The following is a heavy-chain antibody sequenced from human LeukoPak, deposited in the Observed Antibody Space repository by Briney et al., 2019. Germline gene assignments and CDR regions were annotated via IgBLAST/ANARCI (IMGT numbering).Heavy chain of an antibody. Sequence: PSETLSLTCTVPGGSINGYYWSWIRQPPGKGLEWIAYIYYSGSTNYNPSLKSRVTISVDMSKNQFSLKLSSVTAADTAVYYCASRGAAGRSFDYWGQGTLVTVSS. CDR1: GGSINGYY. J-gene: IGHJ4*02. D-gene: IGHD6-13*01. CDR3: ASRGAAGRSFDY. CDR2: IYYSGST. V-gene: IGHV4-59*12.